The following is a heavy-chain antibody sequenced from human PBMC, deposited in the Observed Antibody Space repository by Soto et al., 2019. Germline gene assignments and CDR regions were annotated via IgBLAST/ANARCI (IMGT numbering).Heavy chain of an antibody. V-gene: IGHV3-23*01. CDR3: ARGGLYDFWSGYYTGAVYYFDY. J-gene: IGHJ4*02. CDR2: ISGSGGST. Sequence: GGSLRLSCAASGFTFSSYAMSWVRQAPGKGLEWVSAISGSGGSTYYADSVKGRFTISRDNSKNTLYLQMNSLRAEDTAVYYCARGGLYDFWSGYYTGAVYYFDYWGQGTLVTVSS. CDR1: GFTFSSYA. D-gene: IGHD3-3*01.